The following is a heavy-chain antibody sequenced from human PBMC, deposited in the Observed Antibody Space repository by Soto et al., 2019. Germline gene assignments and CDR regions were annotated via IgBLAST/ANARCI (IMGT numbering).Heavy chain of an antibody. CDR3: ASSPRGYCSSTSCRELGNYYGMDV. D-gene: IGHD2-2*01. J-gene: IGHJ6*02. CDR1: GYSFTSYW. Sequence: LGESLKISCKGSGYSFTSYWISWVRQMPGKGLEWMGRIDPSDSYTNYSPSFHGHVTISTDKSISIAYLQWSSLKASDTAMYYCASSPRGYCSSTSCRELGNYYGMDVWGQGTTVTVSS. CDR2: IDPSDSYT. V-gene: IGHV5-10-1*01.